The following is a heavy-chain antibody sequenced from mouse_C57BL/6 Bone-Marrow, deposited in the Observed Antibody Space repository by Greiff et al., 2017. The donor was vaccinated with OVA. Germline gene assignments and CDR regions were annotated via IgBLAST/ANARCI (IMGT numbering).Heavy chain of an antibody. Sequence: QVQLQQPGAELVKPGASVKLSCKASGYTFTSYWMHWVKQRPGQGLEWIGMIHPNSGSTNYNEKFKSKATLTVDKSSSTAYMQLSSLTSEDSAVYYCARTIDGYYDWYFDVWGTGTTVTVSS. CDR1: GYTFTSYW. D-gene: IGHD2-3*01. J-gene: IGHJ1*03. V-gene: IGHV1-64*01. CDR3: ARTIDGYYDWYFDV. CDR2: IHPNSGST.